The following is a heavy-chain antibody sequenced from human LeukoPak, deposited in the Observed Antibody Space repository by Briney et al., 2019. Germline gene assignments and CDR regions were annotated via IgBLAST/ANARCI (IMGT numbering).Heavy chain of an antibody. J-gene: IGHJ6*03. Sequence: GGSLRLSCAASGFTFSNYNMNWVRQAPGKGLEWISSITTGSAYTFYADSVKGRFTISRDNAKNLLYLQMNSLRAEDTAVYFCARDPYSGNYGPYYYYFMDVWGKGTTVTISS. CDR1: GFTFSNYN. CDR2: ITTGSAYT. D-gene: IGHD1-26*01. V-gene: IGHV3-21*01. CDR3: ARDPYSGNYGPYYYYFMDV.